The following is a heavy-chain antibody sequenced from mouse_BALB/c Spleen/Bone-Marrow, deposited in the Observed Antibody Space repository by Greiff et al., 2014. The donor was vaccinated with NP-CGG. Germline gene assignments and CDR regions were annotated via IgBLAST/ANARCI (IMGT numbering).Heavy chain of an antibody. CDR3: SRLRMITTYFDV. CDR1: GFTFSTYA. Sequence: EVKLLESGGGLAKPGGSLQLSCAASGFTFSTYAMSWVRQTPEKRLEWVATISSSGSYTYYPDSVKGRFTISRDNVKNTLYLQMSSLRSEDTTMFYCSRLRMITTYFDVWGAGTTVTVSS. CDR2: ISSSGSYT. V-gene: IGHV5-9-3*01. J-gene: IGHJ1*01. D-gene: IGHD2-4*01.